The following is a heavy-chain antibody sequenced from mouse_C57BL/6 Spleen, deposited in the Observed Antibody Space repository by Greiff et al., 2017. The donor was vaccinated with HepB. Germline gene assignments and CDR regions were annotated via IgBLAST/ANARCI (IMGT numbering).Heavy chain of an antibody. Sequence: EVKVVESEGGLVQPGRSMKLSCTASGFTFSDYYMAWVRQVPEKGLEWVANINYDGSSTYYLDSLKSRFIISTDNAKNILYLQMSSLKSEDTATYYCARGGLYYDYDGVDYWGQGTTLTVSS. CDR3: ARGGLYYDYDGVDY. CDR1: GFTFSDYY. J-gene: IGHJ2*01. D-gene: IGHD2-4*01. CDR2: INYDGSST. V-gene: IGHV5-16*01.